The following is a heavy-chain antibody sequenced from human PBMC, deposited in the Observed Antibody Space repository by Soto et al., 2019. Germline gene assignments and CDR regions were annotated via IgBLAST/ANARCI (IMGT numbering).Heavy chain of an antibody. D-gene: IGHD3-22*01. J-gene: IGHJ4*02. CDR2: ISDGGDTT. CDR3: AKNRGIIMIVES. Sequence: GGSLRLSCAASGFSFSSYEMNWVRQAPGKGLEWVSAISDGGDTTYYADSVKGRFTISRDNSKNTLYLQMDSLRAEDTAVYYCAKNRGIIMIVESWGQGTLVTVSS. CDR1: GFSFSSYE. V-gene: IGHV3-23*01.